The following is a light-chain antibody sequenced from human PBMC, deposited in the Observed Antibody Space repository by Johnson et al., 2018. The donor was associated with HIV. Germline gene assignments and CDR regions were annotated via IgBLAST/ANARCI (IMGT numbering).Light chain of an antibody. V-gene: IGLV1-51*02. J-gene: IGLJ1*01. Sequence: QSVLTQPPSVSAAPGQRVTISCSGSSSNIANNYISWYQQFPGTAPKLLSYENNKRPSGIPDRFSASKSGASATLGITGLQTGDAAAYYCGTWDSSLASGGIFGTGTKVTVL. CDR1: SSNIANNY. CDR2: ENN. CDR3: GTWDSSLASGGI.